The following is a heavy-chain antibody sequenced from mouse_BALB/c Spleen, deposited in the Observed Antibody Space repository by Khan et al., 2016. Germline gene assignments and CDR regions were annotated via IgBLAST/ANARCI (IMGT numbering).Heavy chain of an antibody. D-gene: IGHD1-2*01. Sequence: EVKLLESGGGLVQPGGSLKLSCAASGFDFSRYWMSWVRQAPGKGLEWIGEINPDSSTINFTPSLKDKFIISRDNANNTLYLHMSKVRTEDTAIYYCARSAYYGYDDWGRGTTLTVSS. V-gene: IGHV4-1*02. J-gene: IGHJ2*01. CDR3: ARSAYYGYDD. CDR2: INPDSSTI. CDR1: GFDFSRYW.